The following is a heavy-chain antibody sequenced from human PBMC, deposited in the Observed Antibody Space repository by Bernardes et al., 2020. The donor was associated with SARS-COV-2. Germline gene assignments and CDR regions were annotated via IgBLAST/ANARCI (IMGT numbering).Heavy chain of an antibody. V-gene: IGHV3-23*01. CDR3: AKNRNYYGSGSYYAQGAKFDY. D-gene: IGHD3-10*01. Sequence: GGSLRLSCATSGFTFSSFAMTWVRQAPGKGLEWVSTTSGSGRDTYYADSVKGRFSISRDNTKKELYMQMNSLRAEDTAIYYCAKNRNYYGSGSYYAQGAKFDYWGQGTLVIVSS. J-gene: IGHJ4*02. CDR1: GFTFSSFA. CDR2: TSGSGRDT.